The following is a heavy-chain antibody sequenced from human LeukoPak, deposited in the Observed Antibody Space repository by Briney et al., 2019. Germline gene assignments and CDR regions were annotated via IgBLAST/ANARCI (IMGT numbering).Heavy chain of an antibody. CDR3: AKALRYYYYYYMDV. CDR2: ISGSGDST. J-gene: IGHJ6*03. V-gene: IGHV3-23*01. Sequence: PGGSLRLSCAASGFSFSNYAMNWVRQAAGKGLEWVSSISGSGDSTYYTESVEGRFTISRDNSKNTLYLQMNSLRAEDTAVYYCAKALRYYYYYYMDVWGKGTTVTISS. CDR1: GFSFSNYA. D-gene: IGHD4-17*01.